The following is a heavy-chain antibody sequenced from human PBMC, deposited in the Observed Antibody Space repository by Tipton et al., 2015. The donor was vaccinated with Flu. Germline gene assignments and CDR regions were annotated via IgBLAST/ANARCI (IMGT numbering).Heavy chain of an antibody. V-gene: IGHV1-46*01. CDR3: ARASAVTPPYY. Sequence: QLVQSGAEVKKPGASVKVSCKASGYTFTSYYMHWVRQAPGQGLEWMGIINPSGGSTSYAQKFQGRVTMTRDTSTSTVYMELSSLRSEATAVYYCARASAVTPPYYWGQGTLVTVSS. CDR2: INPSGGST. J-gene: IGHJ4*02. D-gene: IGHD4-17*01. CDR1: GYTFTSYY.